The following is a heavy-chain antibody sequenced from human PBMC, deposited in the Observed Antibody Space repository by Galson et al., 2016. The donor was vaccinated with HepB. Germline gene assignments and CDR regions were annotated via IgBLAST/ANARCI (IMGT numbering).Heavy chain of an antibody. V-gene: IGHV1-18*01. Sequence: CKASGYTFTNNGISWVRQAPGQGLEWMGWISAHSGNTNYAQKFQGRLTLTKDTSASTVYMELRSLRFDDTAMYYCARDRDAALDYWGQGALVTVSS. J-gene: IGHJ4*02. D-gene: IGHD6-13*01. CDR2: ISAHSGNT. CDR1: GYTFTNNG. CDR3: ARDRDAALDY.